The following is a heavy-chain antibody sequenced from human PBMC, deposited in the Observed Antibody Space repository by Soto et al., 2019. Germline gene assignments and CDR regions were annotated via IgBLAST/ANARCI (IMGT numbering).Heavy chain of an antibody. CDR3: ARDPYCGGDWYSGTGAGWFDP. D-gene: IGHD2-21*02. CDR1: GFTLSSYA. CDR2: ISYDGSNK. V-gene: IGHV3-30-3*01. J-gene: IGHJ5*02. Sequence: QVQLVESGGGVVQPGRSLRLSCAASGFTLSSYAMHWVRQAPGKGLEWVAVISYDGSNKYYADSVKGRFTISRDNSKNTLYLQMNSLRVEDTAVYYCARDPYCGGDWYSGTGAGWFDPWGQGTLVTVSS.